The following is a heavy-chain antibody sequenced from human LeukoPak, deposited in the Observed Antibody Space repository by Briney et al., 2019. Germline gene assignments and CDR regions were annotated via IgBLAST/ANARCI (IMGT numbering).Heavy chain of an antibody. J-gene: IGHJ6*02. V-gene: IGHV1-18*01. CDR2: ISGHNGDS. CDR1: GFTFTDYG. Sequence: ASVKVSCKPFGFTFTDYGISWVRQAPGQGLEWMGWISGHNGDSNYAQQLQGRVTITTDTSATTAYMELRSLRSDDTAVYYCARGYSSSWYDYYYGMDVWGQGTTVTVSS. CDR3: ARGYSSSWYDYYYGMDV. D-gene: IGHD6-13*01.